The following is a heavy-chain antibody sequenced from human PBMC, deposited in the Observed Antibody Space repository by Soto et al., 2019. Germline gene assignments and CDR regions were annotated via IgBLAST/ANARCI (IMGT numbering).Heavy chain of an antibody. D-gene: IGHD3-3*01. V-gene: IGHV4-39*01. CDR1: GGSVSSGGYY. CDR3: ARGNWNFDS. J-gene: IGHJ4*02. CDR2: IHYSGIS. Sequence: QLQLQESGPGLVKPSETLSLICNVSGGSVSSGGYYWAWIRQPPGKGLEWIASIHYSGISYYNPSFKSKLLISLDTSKNQFSLNLNSVTAADTAVYYCARGNWNFDSWGQGTLVTVSS.